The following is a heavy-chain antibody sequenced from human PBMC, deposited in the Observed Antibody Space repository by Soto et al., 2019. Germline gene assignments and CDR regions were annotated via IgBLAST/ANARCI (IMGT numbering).Heavy chain of an antibody. CDR1: GFTFSDYS. CDR3: ARSLRFWAWLSGPPFYYMAA. CDR2: ISRSSSYI. D-gene: IGHD3-3*01. Sequence: EVQLVESGGGLVKPGGSLRLSCAASGFTFSDYSMNWVRQVPGKGLEWVSSISRSSSYIHYADSLKGRFTISRDNAKDPLYLHLNSLRAEETAIFHCARSLRFWAWLSGPPFYYMAAGGKGTPVTVSS. J-gene: IGHJ6*03. V-gene: IGHV3-21*01.